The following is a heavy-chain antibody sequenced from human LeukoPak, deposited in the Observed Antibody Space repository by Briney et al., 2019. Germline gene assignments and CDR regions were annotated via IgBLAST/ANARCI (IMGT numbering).Heavy chain of an antibody. V-gene: IGHV3-30*18. CDR2: ISYDGSNR. J-gene: IGHJ6*03. Sequence: PGGSLRLSCAASGFTFSHYGMHWVRQAPGKGLEWVAVISYDGSNRYYADSVKGRFTISRDNSKNTLYLQMNSLRAEDTAVYYCAKDYLTGTTYRYYYYYMDVWGKGTTVTVSS. CDR1: GFTFSHYG. D-gene: IGHD1-7*01. CDR3: AKDYLTGTTYRYYYYYMDV.